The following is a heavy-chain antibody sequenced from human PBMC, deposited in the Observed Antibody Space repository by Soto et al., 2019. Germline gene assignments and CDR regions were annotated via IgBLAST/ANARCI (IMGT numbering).Heavy chain of an antibody. D-gene: IGHD3-22*01. V-gene: IGHV4-39*01. CDR1: GGSISSSSYY. J-gene: IGHJ3*02. CDR2: IYYSGST. Sequence: SETLSLTCTVSGGSISSSSYYWGWIRQPPGKGLEWIGSIYYSGSTYYNPSLKSRVTISVDTSKNQFSMKLSSVTAADTALHYCASQHSYYYDSTIAFDIWGQGTMVT. CDR3: ASQHSYYYDSTIAFDI.